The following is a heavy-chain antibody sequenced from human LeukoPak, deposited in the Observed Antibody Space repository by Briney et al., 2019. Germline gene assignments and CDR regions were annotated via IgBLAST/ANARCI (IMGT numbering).Heavy chain of an antibody. CDR3: AKDQGSGPFDY. CDR2: ISYDGSNK. D-gene: IGHD2-15*01. J-gene: IGHJ4*02. CDR1: GFTFSSYG. Sequence: PGGSLRLSCAASGFTFSSYGMHWVRQAPGKGLYWVAVISYDGSNKYYADYVKRRFTISRDNSNNTLYLQMNSLRAEDTAVYYCAKDQGSGPFDYWGQGTLVTVSS. V-gene: IGHV3-30*18.